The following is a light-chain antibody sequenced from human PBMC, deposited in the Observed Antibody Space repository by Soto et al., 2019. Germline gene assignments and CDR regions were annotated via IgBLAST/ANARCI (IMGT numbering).Light chain of an antibody. J-gene: IGKJ4*01. CDR3: QQYTKSPLT. CDR2: GAS. CDR1: QIVSSSY. Sequence: EIVLTQSPCTLSFSPWESSTLSFMASQIVSSSYLAWDQQKPGQAPRLLIYGASSRATGIPDRFSGSGSGTDFTLTISRLEPEDFAVYYCQQYTKSPLTFGGGTKVDIK. V-gene: IGKV3-20*01.